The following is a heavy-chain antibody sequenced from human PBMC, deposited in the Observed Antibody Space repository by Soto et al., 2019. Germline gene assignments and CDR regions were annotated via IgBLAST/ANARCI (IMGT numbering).Heavy chain of an antibody. D-gene: IGHD1-7*01. CDR2: ISSSGTYI. CDR1: GLPFGIYT. Sequence: XESLRLSFESSGLPFGIYTMNWVRQAPGKGLEWVSSISSSGTYIDYADSVEGRFAISRDDAKNSVFLEMTSLRVDDTAVYYCAREGNYHELWGQGTLVTVSS. J-gene: IGHJ4*02. V-gene: IGHV3-21*01. CDR3: AREGNYHEL.